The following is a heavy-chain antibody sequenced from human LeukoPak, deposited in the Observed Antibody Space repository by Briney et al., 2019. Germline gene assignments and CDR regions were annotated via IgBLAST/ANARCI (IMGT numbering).Heavy chain of an antibody. V-gene: IGHV3-7*01. CDR2: IKQDGSEK. J-gene: IGHJ6*02. CDR1: GFTFSSYW. D-gene: IGHD3-9*01. Sequence: PGGSLRLSCAASGFTFSSYWMSWVRQAPGKGLEWVANIKQDGSEKYYVDSVKGRLTISRDNAKNSLYLQMNSLRAEDTAVYYCARDRIKIGYYDILTGYPPGGMDVWGQGTTVTVSS. CDR3: ARDRIKIGYYDILTGYPPGGMDV.